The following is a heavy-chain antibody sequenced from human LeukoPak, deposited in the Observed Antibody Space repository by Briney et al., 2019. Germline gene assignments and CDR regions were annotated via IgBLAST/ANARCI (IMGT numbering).Heavy chain of an antibody. CDR1: GSTCSSYA. CDR2: IIPIFGTA. Sequence: SVKVSCKASGSTCSSYAISWVRQAPGQGLEWMGGIIPIFGTANYAQKFQGRVTITADESTSTAYMELSSLRSEDTAVYYCATGPLLRYFDWLHYWGQGTLVTDSS. V-gene: IGHV1-69*13. D-gene: IGHD3-9*01. CDR3: ATGPLLRYFDWLHY. J-gene: IGHJ4*02.